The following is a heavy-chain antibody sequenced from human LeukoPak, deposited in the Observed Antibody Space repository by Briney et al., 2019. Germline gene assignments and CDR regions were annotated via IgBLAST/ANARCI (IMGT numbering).Heavy chain of an antibody. D-gene: IGHD3-3*01. CDR3: ASTAELSYYDFWSGSVPLDY. J-gene: IGHJ4*02. Sequence: SGRSLRLSCAASGFTFDDYAMHWVRQAPGKGLEWVSGISWNSGSIGYADSVKGRFTISRDNAKNSLYLQMNSLRAEDTAVYYCASTAELSYYDFWSGSVPLDYWGQGTLVTVSS. CDR1: GFTFDDYA. V-gene: IGHV3-9*01. CDR2: ISWNSGSI.